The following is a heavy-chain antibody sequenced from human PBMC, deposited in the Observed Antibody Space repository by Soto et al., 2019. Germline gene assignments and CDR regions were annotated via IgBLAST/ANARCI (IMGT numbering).Heavy chain of an antibody. Sequence: EVQLVESGGGLVQPGGSLRLSCAASAFTFISSEMNWVRQAPGRGLEWVSYISGSGTTIYYAASVKGRFTISRDNAKNSLYLQMISLRAEDTAVYYCAREVAWRYDYWGQGTLVTVSS. CDR2: ISGSGTTI. J-gene: IGHJ4*02. V-gene: IGHV3-48*03. D-gene: IGHD1-1*01. CDR3: AREVAWRYDY. CDR1: AFTFISSE.